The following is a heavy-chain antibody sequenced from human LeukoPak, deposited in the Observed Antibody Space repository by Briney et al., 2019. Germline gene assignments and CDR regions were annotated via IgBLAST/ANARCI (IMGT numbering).Heavy chain of an antibody. CDR3: ARGPRITMVRGPFAY. D-gene: IGHD3-10*01. Sequence: SETLSLTCTVSGGSISSSSYYWGWIRQPPGKGLEWIGSIYYSGSTYYNPSLKSRVTISVDTSKNQFSLKLSSVTAADTAVYYCARGPRITMVRGPFAYWGQGTLVTVSS. CDR1: GGSISSSSYY. V-gene: IGHV4-39*07. CDR2: IYYSGST. J-gene: IGHJ4*02.